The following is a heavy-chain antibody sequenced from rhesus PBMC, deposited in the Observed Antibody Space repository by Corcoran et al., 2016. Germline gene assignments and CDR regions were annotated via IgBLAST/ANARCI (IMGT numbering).Heavy chain of an antibody. Sequence: QLQLQESGPGLVKPSETLSLTCAGSGGSISSSYWSWIRQAPGKGLGWIGSIYGSGSSTHYNPSLKSRVTLSVDTSKNPLSLKLSSVTAADTAVYYCARGYYSGSYYPDYWGQGVLVTISS. V-gene: IGHV4-169*01. J-gene: IGHJ4*01. CDR2: IYGSGSST. D-gene: IGHD3-16*01. CDR3: ARGYYSGSYYPDY. CDR1: GGSISSSY.